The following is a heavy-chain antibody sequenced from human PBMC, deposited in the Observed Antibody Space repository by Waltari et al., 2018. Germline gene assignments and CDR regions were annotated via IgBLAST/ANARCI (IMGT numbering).Heavy chain of an antibody. CDR3: AKDRGDWNYNFDY. D-gene: IGHD1-7*01. V-gene: IGHV3-23*01. Sequence: EVQLLESGGGLVQPGGSLRLSCATSGFTVSSYAMSWVRQAPGKGLECVSARSGASSSSHSADSVKGRFTIYRDNSKNTLYLQMNGLRVEDTAIYYCAKDRGDWNYNFDYWGQGTPVTVSS. CDR1: GFTVSSYA. CDR2: RSGASSSS. J-gene: IGHJ4*02.